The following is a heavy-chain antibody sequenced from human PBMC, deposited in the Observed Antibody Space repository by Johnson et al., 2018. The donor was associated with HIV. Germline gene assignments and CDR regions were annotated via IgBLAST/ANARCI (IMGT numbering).Heavy chain of an antibody. V-gene: IGHV3-30*14. D-gene: IGHD3-22*01. CDR2: ISYDGSNK. CDR3: ASNYDSSLDAFDI. CDR1: GFTFSSYN. Sequence: QVQLVESGGGLVQPGGSLRLSCAASGFTFSSYNMHWVRQAPGKGLEWVSVISYDGSNKYYADSVKGRFTISRDKSKNTLYLQMNSLRVEDTVIYYCASNYDSSLDAFDIWGQGTMVTVSS. J-gene: IGHJ3*02.